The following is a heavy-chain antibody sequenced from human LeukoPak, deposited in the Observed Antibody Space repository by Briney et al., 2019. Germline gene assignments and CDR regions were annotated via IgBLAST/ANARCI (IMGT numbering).Heavy chain of an antibody. CDR3: ARDKGDYFYYGLDA. D-gene: IGHD5-24*01. J-gene: IGHJ6*04. V-gene: IGHV4-31*03. CDR1: GVSISSVPYY. Sequence: SQTLSLTCSVSGVSISSVPYYWTWIRQHPGKGLEWIGYIYYSGSTYYNPSLESRVTISVDMSKNQFSLKLSSVTAADTAVYYCARDKGDYFYYGLDAWGKGTTVTVSS. CDR2: IYYSGST.